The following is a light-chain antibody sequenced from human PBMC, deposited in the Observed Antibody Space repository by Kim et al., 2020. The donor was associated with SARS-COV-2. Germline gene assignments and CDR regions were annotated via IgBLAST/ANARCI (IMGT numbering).Light chain of an antibody. Sequence: DIVMTQSPATLSVSPGERATLSCRASQSVSSNLAWYQHRPGQAPRLLIYGASSRATGIPARFSGSGSGTEFTLTISSLQSEDVAVYYCQQYTEWPPYTFGQGTKLEI. V-gene: IGKV3-15*01. J-gene: IGKJ2*01. CDR3: QQYTEWPPYT. CDR1: QSVSSN. CDR2: GAS.